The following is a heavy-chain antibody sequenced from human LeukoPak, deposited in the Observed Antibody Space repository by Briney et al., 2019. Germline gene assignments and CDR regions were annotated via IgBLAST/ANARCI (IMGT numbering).Heavy chain of an antibody. CDR2: ISGSGVST. D-gene: IGHD2-15*01. V-gene: IGHV3-23*01. CDR3: AKAQQYSSGSLDP. J-gene: IGHJ5*02. CDR1: GFTFGNFA. Sequence: PGGSLRLSCAASGFTFGNFAMSWVRQAPGKGLEWVSGISGSGVSTFYADSVKGRFTISRENSKNTLYLQMNSLRAEDTAAYYCAKAQQYSSGSLDPWGQGTLVTVSS.